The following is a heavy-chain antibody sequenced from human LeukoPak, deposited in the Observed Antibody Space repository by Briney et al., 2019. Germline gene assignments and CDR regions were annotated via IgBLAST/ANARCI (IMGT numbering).Heavy chain of an antibody. CDR1: GYTFTSYY. CDR2: INPSGGST. D-gene: IGHD1-1*01. V-gene: IGHV1-46*01. Sequence: ASVKVSCKSSGYTFTSYYMCWVRQAPGQGLEWMGIINPSGGSTSYAQKFQGRVTMTRDTSTSTVYMELSSLRSDDTAVYYCARQLTRLVVYFQHWGQGTLVTVSS. J-gene: IGHJ1*01. CDR3: ARQLTRLVVYFQH.